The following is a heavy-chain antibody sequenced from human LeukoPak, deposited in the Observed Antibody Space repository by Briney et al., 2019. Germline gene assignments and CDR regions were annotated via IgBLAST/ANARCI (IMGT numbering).Heavy chain of an antibody. CDR3: AKDIVRDYYGSGSYYSYGMDV. J-gene: IGHJ6*02. Sequence: GGSLRLSCAASGFTFDDYAMHWVWQAPGKGLEWVSGISWNSGSIGYADSVKGRFTISRDNAKNSLYLQMNSLRAEDTALYYCAKDIVRDYYGSGSYYSYGMDVWGQGTTVTVSS. CDR1: GFTFDDYA. D-gene: IGHD3-10*01. CDR2: ISWNSGSI. V-gene: IGHV3-9*01.